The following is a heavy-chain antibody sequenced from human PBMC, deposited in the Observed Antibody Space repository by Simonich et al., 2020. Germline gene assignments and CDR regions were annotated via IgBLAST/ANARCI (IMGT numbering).Heavy chain of an antibody. CDR2: INPYSGGT. CDR3: ARDRAARYYYYYYMDV. D-gene: IGHD6-6*01. V-gene: IGHV1-2*02. Sequence: QVQLVQSGAEVKKPGASVKVSCKASGYTFTGYYMHWVRQAPGQGLEWVGWINPYSGGTNDAQKFQGRVTMTRDTSISTAYMELSRLRSDDTAVYYCARDRAARYYYYYYMDVWGKGTTVTVSS. CDR1: GYTFTGYY. J-gene: IGHJ6*03.